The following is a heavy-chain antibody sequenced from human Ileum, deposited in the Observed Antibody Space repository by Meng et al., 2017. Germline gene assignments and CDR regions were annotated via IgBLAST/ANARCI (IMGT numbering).Heavy chain of an antibody. Sequence: GESLKISCAASGFTFKNYGMIWVRQAPGKGLEYVSYIETSGATYYADAVKGRFTISRDNAKNSLYLQMNSLRAEDTALYYCATKRGYCADCYLEYWGPGTLVTVSS. D-gene: IGHD2-8*02. CDR2: IETSGAT. CDR1: GFTFKNYG. J-gene: IGHJ4*02. V-gene: IGHV3-48*03. CDR3: ATKRGYCADCYLEY.